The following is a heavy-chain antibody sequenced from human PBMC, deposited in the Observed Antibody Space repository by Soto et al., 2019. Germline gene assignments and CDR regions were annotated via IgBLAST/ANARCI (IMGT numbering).Heavy chain of an antibody. CDR2: INHSGST. CDR1: GGSFSGYY. J-gene: IGHJ6*03. D-gene: IGHD2-2*01. CDR3: ARVNGNVVVPAAIYYYYYMDV. Sequence: SETLSLTCAVYGGSFSGYYWSWIRQPPGKGLEWIGEINHSGSTNYNPSLKSRVTISVDTSKNQFSLRLSSVTAADTAVYYCARVNGNVVVPAAIYYYYYMDVWGKGTTVTVSS. V-gene: IGHV4-34*01.